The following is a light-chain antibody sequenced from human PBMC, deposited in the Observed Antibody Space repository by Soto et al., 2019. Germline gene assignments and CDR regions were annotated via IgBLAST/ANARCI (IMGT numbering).Light chain of an antibody. J-gene: IGKJ4*01. CDR3: QQLYDYPLT. CDR1: QGISTL. Sequence: DIQLTQSPSFLSASVVDRFTITFRASQGISTLLAWYQQKSGKAPNLLIYAASTLQSGVPTRFSGSGSGTEFTLTISSLQPEDFATYYCQQLYDYPLTFGGGTKVDIK. CDR2: AAS. V-gene: IGKV1-9*01.